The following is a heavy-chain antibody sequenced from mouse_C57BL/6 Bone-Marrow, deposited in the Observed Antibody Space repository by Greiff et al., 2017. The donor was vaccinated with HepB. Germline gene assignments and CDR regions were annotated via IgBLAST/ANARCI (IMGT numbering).Heavy chain of an antibody. J-gene: IGHJ2*01. CDR2: IDPSDSYT. CDR1: GYTFTSYW. Sequence: QVQLQQPGAELVRPGTSVKLSCKASGYTFTSYWMHWVKQRPGQGLEWIGVIDPSDSYTNYNQKFKGKATLTVDTSSSTAYMQLSSLTSEDSAVYYCARREGYYYFDYWGKGTTLTVSS. V-gene: IGHV1-59*01. CDR3: ARREGYYYFDY.